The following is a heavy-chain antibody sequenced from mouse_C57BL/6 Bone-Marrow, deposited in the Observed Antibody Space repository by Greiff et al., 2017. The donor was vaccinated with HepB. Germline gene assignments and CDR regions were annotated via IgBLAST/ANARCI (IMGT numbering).Heavy chain of an antibody. Sequence: EVQLVESGGGLVKPGGSLKLSCAASGFTFSSYAMSWVRQTPENRLEWVATISDGGSYTYYPDNVKGRFTISRDNAKNNLYLQMSHLKSEDTAMYYCAREGSTMVTTGDYWGQGTTLTVSS. J-gene: IGHJ2*01. CDR1: GFTFSSYA. CDR2: ISDGGSYT. D-gene: IGHD2-2*01. V-gene: IGHV5-4*01. CDR3: AREGSTMVTTGDY.